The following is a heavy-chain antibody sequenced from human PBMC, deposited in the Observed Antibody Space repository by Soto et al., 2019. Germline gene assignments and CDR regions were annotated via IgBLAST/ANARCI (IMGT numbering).Heavy chain of an antibody. V-gene: IGHV1-24*01. D-gene: IGHD3-10*01. J-gene: IGHJ3*02. CDR1: GYTLTEFS. CDR2: IDPEYGET. CDR3: AGTMAQDAFDI. Sequence: ASVKVSCKVSGYTLTEFSMHWVRQAPVKGLEWMGGIDPEYGETIYAQKFQGRVTMTRDTSRSTVYMELSRLRSEDPAVDYCAGTMAQDAFDIWGQGTMVTCSS.